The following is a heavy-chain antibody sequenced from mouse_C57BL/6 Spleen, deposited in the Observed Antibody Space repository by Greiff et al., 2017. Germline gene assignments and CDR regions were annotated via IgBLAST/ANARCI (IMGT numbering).Heavy chain of an antibody. J-gene: IGHJ4*01. D-gene: IGHD1-1*02. CDR2: IDPSDSYT. V-gene: IGHV1-69*01. CDR1: GYTFTSYW. Sequence: QVQLQQPGAELVMPGASVKLSCKASGYTFTSYWMHWVKQRPGQGLEWIGEIDPSDSYTNYNQKFQGKPILTVAKSSSTANMPLSDLTSEDSAFNYGARGGGLYAMAYWGQGTSVTVSS. CDR3: ARGGGLYAMAY.